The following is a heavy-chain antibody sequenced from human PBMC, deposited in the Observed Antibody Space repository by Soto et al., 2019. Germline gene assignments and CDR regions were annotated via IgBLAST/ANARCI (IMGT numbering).Heavy chain of an antibody. D-gene: IGHD2-8*01. Sequence: GGSLRLSCAASGFTFSSYAMSWVRQAPGKGLEWVSAISGSGGSTYYADSVKGRFTISRDNSKNTLYLQMNSLRAEDTAVYYCAKDNPLYCTNGVCYAFDIWGQGTMVTVS. V-gene: IGHV3-23*01. CDR1: GFTFSSYA. CDR3: AKDNPLYCTNGVCYAFDI. J-gene: IGHJ3*02. CDR2: ISGSGGST.